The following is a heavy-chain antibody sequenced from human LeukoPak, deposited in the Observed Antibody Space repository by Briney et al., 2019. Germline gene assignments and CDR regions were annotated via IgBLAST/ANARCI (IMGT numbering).Heavy chain of an antibody. V-gene: IGHV1-18*04. J-gene: IGHJ4*02. D-gene: IGHD3-9*01. CDR1: GYPFTGYY. Sequence: ASVKVSFQASGYPFTGYYMHWVRQAPGQGLEWMGWINPNSGNTNYAQKLQGRVTMTTDTSTSTPYMELRSLRSDDTAVYYCARVYDILTEDYWGQGTLVTVSS. CDR3: ARVYDILTEDY. CDR2: INPNSGNT.